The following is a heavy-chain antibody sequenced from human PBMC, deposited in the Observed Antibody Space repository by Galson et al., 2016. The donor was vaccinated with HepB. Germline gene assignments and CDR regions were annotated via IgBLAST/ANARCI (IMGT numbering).Heavy chain of an antibody. Sequence: SLRLSCAASGFTLSSYAMSWVRQAPGKGLEWVSAISNSGDNTFYADSVKGRFTISRDTSRNTLYLQMNSLRAEDTAVYYCARARVGYQDAFDIWGQGTMVTVSS. V-gene: IGHV3-23*01. J-gene: IGHJ3*02. CDR3: ARARVGYQDAFDI. CDR2: ISNSGDNT. D-gene: IGHD5-18*01. CDR1: GFTLSSYA.